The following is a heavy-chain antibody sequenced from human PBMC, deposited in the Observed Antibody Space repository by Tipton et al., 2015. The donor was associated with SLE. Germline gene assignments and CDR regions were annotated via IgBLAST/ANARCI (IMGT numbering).Heavy chain of an antibody. CDR2: VNAGGSST. Sequence: SLRLSCAASGFIFSNYWMHWVRQAPGAGLMWVSRVNAGGSSTNYADSVKGRFTISRDNAKNSLYLQMDTLKAEDTAVYYCARDRRNTLGTERDYWGQGSLVIVSS. CDR3: ARDRRNTLGTERDY. D-gene: IGHD7-27*01. CDR1: GFIFSNYW. V-gene: IGHV3-74*01. J-gene: IGHJ4*02.